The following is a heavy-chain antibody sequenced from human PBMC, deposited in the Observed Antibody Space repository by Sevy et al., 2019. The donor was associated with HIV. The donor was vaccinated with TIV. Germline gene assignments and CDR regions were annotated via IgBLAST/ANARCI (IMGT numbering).Heavy chain of an antibody. CDR1: GFIFSNAW. Sequence: GGSLRLTCGASGFIFSNAWMSWVRQAPGKGLEWVGRIKSKADGGTPDYAAPVKGTFTISRDDSIKTLYLQMNSLRTDDTAVYYCGYSEYGYYYDYWAQGTLVTVSS. CDR3: GYSEYGYYYDY. D-gene: IGHD1-26*01. V-gene: IGHV3-15*01. CDR2: IKSKADGGTP. J-gene: IGHJ4*02.